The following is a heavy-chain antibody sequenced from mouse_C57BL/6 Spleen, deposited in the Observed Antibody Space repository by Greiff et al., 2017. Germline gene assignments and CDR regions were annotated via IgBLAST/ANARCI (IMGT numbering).Heavy chain of an antibody. CDR3: ARRILRSLLAMDY. D-gene: IGHD1-1*01. Sequence: VQLQQSVAELVRPGASVKLSCTASGFNIKNTYMHWVKQRPEQGLEWIGRIDPANGNTKYAQKFPGKATITADTSSKTAYLQLRILTSYDTAIYYCARRILRSLLAMDYWGPGTSVTVSS. J-gene: IGHJ4*01. CDR1: GFNIKNTY. CDR2: IDPANGNT. V-gene: IGHV14-3*01.